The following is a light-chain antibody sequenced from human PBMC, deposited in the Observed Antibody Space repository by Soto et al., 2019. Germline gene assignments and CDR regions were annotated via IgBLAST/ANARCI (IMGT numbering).Light chain of an antibody. V-gene: IGKV3-15*01. CDR3: QEYDNWPPEGT. CDR1: QSVGSD. Sequence: EIVLTQFPATLSVSPGERATLSCRASQSVGSDLAWYQQKPGQAPRLLIYGASTRATGIPARFSGSGSGTEFTLSINSLQSEDFAVYYCQEYDNWPPEGTFGQGTKVDIK. CDR2: GAS. J-gene: IGKJ1*01.